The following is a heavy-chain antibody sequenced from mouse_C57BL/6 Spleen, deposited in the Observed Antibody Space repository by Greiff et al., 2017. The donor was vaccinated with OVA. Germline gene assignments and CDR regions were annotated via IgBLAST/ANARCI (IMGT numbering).Heavy chain of an antibody. D-gene: IGHD2-1*01. J-gene: IGHJ2*01. CDR3: ASLLDY. CDR1: GFTFSSYA. CDR2: ISDGGSYT. Sequence: DVQLVESGGGLVKPGGSLKLSCAASGFTFSSYAMSWVRQTPEKRLEWVATISDGGSYTYYPDNVKGRFTISRDNAKNNLYLQMSHLKSEDTAMYYCASLLDYWGQGTTLTVSS. V-gene: IGHV5-4*01.